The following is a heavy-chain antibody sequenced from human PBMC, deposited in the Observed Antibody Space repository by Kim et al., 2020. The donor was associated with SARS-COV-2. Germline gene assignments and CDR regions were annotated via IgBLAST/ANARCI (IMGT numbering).Heavy chain of an antibody. CDR1: GGSISSYY. V-gene: IGHV4-59*13. CDR3: ARATYAGGMDV. J-gene: IGHJ6*02. Sequence: SETLSLTCTVSGGSISSYYWSWIRQPPGKGLEWIGYIYYSGSTNYNPSLKSRVTISVDTSKNQFSLKLSSVTAADTAVYYCARATYAGGMDVWGQGTTVTVSS. CDR2: IYYSGST. D-gene: IGHD2-2*01.